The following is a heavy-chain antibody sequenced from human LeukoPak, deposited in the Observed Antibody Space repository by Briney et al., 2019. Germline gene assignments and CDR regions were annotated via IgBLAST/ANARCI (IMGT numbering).Heavy chain of an antibody. V-gene: IGHV3-21*01. CDR3: ARDVRAVAGLLDY. CDR2: ISSSSSYI. D-gene: IGHD6-19*01. Sequence: GGSLRLSCAASGFTFSSYSMNWVRQAPGKGPEWVSSISSSSSYIYYADSVKGRFTISRDNAKNSLYLQMNSLRAEDTAVYYCARDVRAVAGLLDYWGQGTLVTVSS. CDR1: GFTFSSYS. J-gene: IGHJ4*02.